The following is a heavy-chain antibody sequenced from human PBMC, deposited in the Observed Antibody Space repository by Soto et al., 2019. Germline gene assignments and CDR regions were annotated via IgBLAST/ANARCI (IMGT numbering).Heavy chain of an antibody. V-gene: IGHV3-33*01. CDR2: VWYDGSNG. CDR3: ARDPRTARASAMDV. J-gene: IGHJ6*02. CDR1: GFIFSNFG. Sequence: PAGALRVSCTASGFIFSNFGMHWFRQAPGKGLEWVAGVWYDGSNGVSAESVKGRFTISRDNSKNTLYLQMTSLRAEDTAVYYCARDPRTARASAMDVWGQGTTVTVSS. D-gene: IGHD6-6*01.